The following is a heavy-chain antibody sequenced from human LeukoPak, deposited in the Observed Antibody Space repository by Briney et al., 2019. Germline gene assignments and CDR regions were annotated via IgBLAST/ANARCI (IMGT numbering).Heavy chain of an antibody. Sequence: SETLSLTCAVYGGSFSGYYWSWIRQPPGKGLEWIGEINHSGSTNYNPSLKSRVTISVDTSKNQFSLKLSSVTAADTAVYYCAGRRTYGGNYDYWGQGTLVTVSS. CDR1: GGSFSGYY. D-gene: IGHD4-23*01. CDR3: AGRRTYGGNYDY. CDR2: INHSGST. V-gene: IGHV4-34*01. J-gene: IGHJ4*02.